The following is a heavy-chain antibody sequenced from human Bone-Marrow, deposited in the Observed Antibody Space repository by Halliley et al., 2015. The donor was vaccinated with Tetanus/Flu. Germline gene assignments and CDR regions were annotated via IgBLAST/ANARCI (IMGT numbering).Heavy chain of an antibody. J-gene: IGHJ2*01. CDR3: ARDRGGAAVSWYFDL. CDR2: ISTYNGDT. Sequence: GWISTYNGDTMSAQHLQGRVTLTTDTSTSTAYMELRSLRSDDTAVYYCARDRGGAAVSWYFDLWGRGTPVTVSS. D-gene: IGHD6-13*01. V-gene: IGHV1-18*01.